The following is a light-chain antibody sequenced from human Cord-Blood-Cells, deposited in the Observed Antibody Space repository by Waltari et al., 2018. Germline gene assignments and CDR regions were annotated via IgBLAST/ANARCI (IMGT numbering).Light chain of an antibody. V-gene: IGLV2-14*01. CDR2: DVS. Sequence: QSALTQPASVSGSPGQSITISCTGTSSDVGGYNYVSWYQQHPGKAPQLIIYDVSNRPSGVSNRFSGSKSGNTASLTISGLQAEYESDYYCSSYTSSSTWVFGGGTKLTVL. CDR1: SSDVGGYNY. J-gene: IGLJ3*02. CDR3: SSYTSSSTWV.